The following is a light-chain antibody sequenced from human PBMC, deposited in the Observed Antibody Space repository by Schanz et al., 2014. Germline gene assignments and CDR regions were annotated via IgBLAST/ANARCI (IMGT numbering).Light chain of an antibody. Sequence: IRLTQSPASLSVSVGDRVTITCRARENIDSYLNWFQQKPGKAPDLLIYFGSYLQRGGAARFTGGGNGTHFTLSITNVQPEDFVTYYCQQSYSVPVTFGQATKLEMK. CDR1: ENIDSY. CDR3: QQSYSVPVT. V-gene: IGKV1-39*01. CDR2: FGS. J-gene: IGKJ2*01.